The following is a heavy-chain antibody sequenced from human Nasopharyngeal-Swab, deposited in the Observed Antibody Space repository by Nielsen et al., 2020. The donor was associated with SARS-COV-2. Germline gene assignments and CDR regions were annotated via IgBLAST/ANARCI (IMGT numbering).Heavy chain of an antibody. CDR2: IYYSGST. J-gene: IGHJ4*02. V-gene: IGHV4-39*02. Sequence: SETLSLTCTVSGGSISSSSYYWGWIRQPPGKGLEWIGSIYYSGSTYYNPSLKSRVTISVDTSKNQFSLKLSSVTAADTAVYYCAREGIVGATDLSFDYWGQGTLVTVSS. CDR3: AREGIVGATDLSFDY. D-gene: IGHD1-26*01. CDR1: GGSISSSSYY.